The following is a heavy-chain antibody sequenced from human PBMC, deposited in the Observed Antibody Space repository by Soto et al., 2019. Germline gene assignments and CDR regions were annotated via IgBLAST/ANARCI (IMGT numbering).Heavy chain of an antibody. CDR1: GYSFTSYW. V-gene: IGHV5-10-1*01. J-gene: IGHJ6*02. D-gene: IGHD6-13*01. CDR3: ARPGIAAAGTYYGMDV. Sequence: PGESLKISCKGSGYSFTSYWIGWVRQMPGKGLEWMGRIDPSDSYTNYSPSFQGHVTISADKSISTAYLQWSSLKASDTAMYYCARPGIAAAGTYYGMDVWGQGTTVTVSS. CDR2: IDPSDSYT.